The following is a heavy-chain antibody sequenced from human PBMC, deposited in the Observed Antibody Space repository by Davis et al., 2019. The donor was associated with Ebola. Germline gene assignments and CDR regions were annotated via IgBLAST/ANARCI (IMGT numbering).Heavy chain of an antibody. D-gene: IGHD6-13*01. CDR2: ISAYNGNT. Sequence: ASVKVSCKASGYTFTNYGISWVRQAPGQGLEWMGWISAYNGNTNYAQKLQGRVTMTTDTSTSTAYMELRSLRSDDTAVYYCARTRTYSSSWYFDYWGQGTLVTVSS. CDR1: GYTFTNYG. CDR3: ARTRTYSSSWYFDY. J-gene: IGHJ4*02. V-gene: IGHV1-18*01.